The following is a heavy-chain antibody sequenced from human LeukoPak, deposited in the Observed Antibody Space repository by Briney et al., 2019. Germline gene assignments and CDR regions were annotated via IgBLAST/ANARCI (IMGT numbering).Heavy chain of an antibody. Sequence: ASVKVSCKVSGYTLTELSMHWVRQAPGKGLEWMGGFDPEDGETIYAQKFQGRVTMTEDTSTDTAYMELSSLRSEDTAVYYCARTVAGTDWFDPWGQGTLVTVSS. CDR2: FDPEDGET. D-gene: IGHD6-19*01. V-gene: IGHV1-24*01. CDR1: GYTLTELS. CDR3: ARTVAGTDWFDP. J-gene: IGHJ5*02.